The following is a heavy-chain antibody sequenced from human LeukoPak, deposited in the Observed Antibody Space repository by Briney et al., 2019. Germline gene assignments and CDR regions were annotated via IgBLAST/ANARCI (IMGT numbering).Heavy chain of an antibody. CDR3: AELGITMIGGV. V-gene: IGHV3-48*03. CDR2: ISSSGSTI. CDR1: GFTFSGYE. J-gene: IGHJ6*04. Sequence: GGSLRLSCAASGFTFSGYELNWVRHAPGKGLEWVSYISSSGSTIYYADSVKDRFTISRDNAKNSLYLQMNSLRAEDTAVYYCAELGITMIGGVWGKGTTVTISS. D-gene: IGHD3-10*02.